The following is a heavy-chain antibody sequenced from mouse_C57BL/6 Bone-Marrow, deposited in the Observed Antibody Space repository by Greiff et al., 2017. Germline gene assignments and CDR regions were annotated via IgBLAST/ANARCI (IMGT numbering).Heavy chain of an antibody. CDR1: GYTFTSYD. V-gene: IGHV1-85*01. CDR3: ARYYGSSYWYFDV. J-gene: IGHJ1*03. D-gene: IGHD1-1*01. CDR2: IYPRDGST. Sequence: QVQLKESGPELVKPGASVKLSCKASGYTFTSYDINWVKQRPGQGLVWIGWIYPRDGSTKYNEKFKGKGTLAVDPSSSTEYMELHSLTAEDSAVYFCARYYGSSYWYFDVWGTGTTGTGFS.